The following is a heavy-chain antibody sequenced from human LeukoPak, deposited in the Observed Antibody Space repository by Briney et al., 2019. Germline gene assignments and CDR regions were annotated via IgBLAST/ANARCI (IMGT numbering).Heavy chain of an antibody. Sequence: AGGSLRLSCEASGFTFSNHNMNWVRQAPGKGPMWVSRICPDGTVTNYADSVKARFIISRDNARNTVYLQMNSLRVEDTAVYYCVRDFRSADYWGQGTLVTVSS. J-gene: IGHJ4*02. V-gene: IGHV3-74*01. CDR2: ICPDGTVT. CDR1: GFTFSNHN. CDR3: VRDFRSADY.